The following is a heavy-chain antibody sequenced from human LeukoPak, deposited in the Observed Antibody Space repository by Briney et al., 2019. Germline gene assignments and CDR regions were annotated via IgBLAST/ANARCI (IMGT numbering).Heavy chain of an antibody. CDR1: GFTFSGSA. CDR3: ATRGGYYYDSSGYLYLY. V-gene: IGHV5-51*01. J-gene: IGHJ4*02. CDR2: IYPGDSDT. Sequence: GGSLKLSCAASGFTFSGSAMHWVRQASGKGLEWMGIIYPGDSDTRYSPSFQGQVTISADKSISTAYLQWSSLKASDTAMYYCATRGGYYYDSSGYLYLYWGQGTLVTVSS. D-gene: IGHD3-22*01.